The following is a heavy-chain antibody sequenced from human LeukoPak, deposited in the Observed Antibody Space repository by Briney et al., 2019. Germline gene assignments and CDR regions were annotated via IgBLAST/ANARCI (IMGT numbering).Heavy chain of an antibody. CDR2: INHSGST. J-gene: IGHJ5*02. CDR3: ARGSWFDP. Sequence: SETLSLTCAVYGGSFSGYYWSWIRQPPGKGLEWIGEINHSGSTNYNPSLKSRVTISVDTSKNQFSLKLSSVTAADTAVYYCARGSWFDPWGQGTLVTVSS. CDR1: GGSFSGYY. V-gene: IGHV4-34*01.